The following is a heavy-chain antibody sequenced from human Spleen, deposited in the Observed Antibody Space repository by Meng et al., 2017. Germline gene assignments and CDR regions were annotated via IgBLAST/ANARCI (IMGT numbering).Heavy chain of an antibody. V-gene: IGHV3-74*01. Sequence: GESLKISCAASGFTFSSYWMHWVRQAPGKGLVWVSRINSDGSSTSYADSVKGRFTISRDNAKNTLYLQMNSLRAEDTAVYYCARAPRYYYDSSGYYPYYYYGMDVWGQGTTVTVSS. CDR3: ARAPRYYYDSSGYYPYYYYGMDV. CDR1: GFTFSSYW. D-gene: IGHD3-22*01. J-gene: IGHJ6*02. CDR2: INSDGSST.